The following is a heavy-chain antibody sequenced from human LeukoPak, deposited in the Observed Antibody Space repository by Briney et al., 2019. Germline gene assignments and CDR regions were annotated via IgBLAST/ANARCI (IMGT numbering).Heavy chain of an antibody. D-gene: IGHD6-6*01. V-gene: IGHV3-74*01. Sequence: GGSLRLSCTASRFTIRNYWMHWVRQVPGKRLVWVSRISGDGSVTNYADSVQGRLTISRDNAKNILYLQINNLRSEDTAVYYCARYSSSSGGASYYLDYWGHGTLVTVPS. CDR3: ARYSSSSGGASYYLDY. CDR2: ISGDGSVT. CDR1: RFTIRNYW. J-gene: IGHJ4*01.